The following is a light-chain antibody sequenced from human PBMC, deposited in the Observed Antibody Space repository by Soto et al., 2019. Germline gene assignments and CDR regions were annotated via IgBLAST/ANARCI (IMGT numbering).Light chain of an antibody. Sequence: QSALTQPRSVSGSPGQSVTISCTGTSSDVGGYNYVSWYQQHPGKVPKLMIYDVTKRPSGVSDRFSGSKSGNTASLTISGLQAEDEADYYCCSYAGIYTGVFGGGTKLTVL. V-gene: IGLV2-11*01. CDR3: CSYAGIYTGV. CDR1: SSDVGGYNY. CDR2: DVT. J-gene: IGLJ2*01.